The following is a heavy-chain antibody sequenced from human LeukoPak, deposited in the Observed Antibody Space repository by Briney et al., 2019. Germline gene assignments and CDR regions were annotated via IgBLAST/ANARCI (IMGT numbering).Heavy chain of an antibody. CDR2: INHSGST. CDR1: GGSFSGYY. D-gene: IGHD3-22*01. CDR3: ARAPSVRYYAGSGYYYFDY. V-gene: IGHV4-34*01. J-gene: IGHJ4*02. Sequence: SETLSLTCAVYGGSFSGYYWTWIRQSPGKGLEWIGEINHSGSTNYNPSLKSRVTISLDTSTDQFSLKLSSVTAADTALYFCARAPSVRYYAGSGYYYFDYWGQGTLVTVSS.